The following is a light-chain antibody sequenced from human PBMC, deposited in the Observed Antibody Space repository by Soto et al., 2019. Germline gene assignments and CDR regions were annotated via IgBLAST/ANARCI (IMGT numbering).Light chain of an antibody. CDR1: SSDVGGYNY. CDR2: DVS. V-gene: IGLV2-14*03. Sequence: QSVLNQPAPVSGSPGQSITISCTGTSSDVGGYNYVSWYQHHPGKAPKLLIYDVSNRPSGISNRFSGSKSDNTASLTISGLQPEDEADYYCSSYTTSNTRQIVFGTGTKVTVL. J-gene: IGLJ1*01. CDR3: SSYTTSNTRQIV.